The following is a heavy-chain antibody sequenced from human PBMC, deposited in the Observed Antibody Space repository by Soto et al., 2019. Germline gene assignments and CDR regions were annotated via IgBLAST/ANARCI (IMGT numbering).Heavy chain of an antibody. CDR2: INPNSGGT. Sequence: RASVKVSCKASGYTFTGQYMHWVRQAPGQGLEWMGWINPNSGGTNYAQKFEGRVTMTRDTSISTAYMELSRLRSDDTAVYYCASRLVGGFWSGYLAGLDVWGQGTTVTVSS. J-gene: IGHJ6*02. D-gene: IGHD3-3*01. CDR3: ASRLVGGFWSGYLAGLDV. V-gene: IGHV1-2*02. CDR1: GYTFTGQY.